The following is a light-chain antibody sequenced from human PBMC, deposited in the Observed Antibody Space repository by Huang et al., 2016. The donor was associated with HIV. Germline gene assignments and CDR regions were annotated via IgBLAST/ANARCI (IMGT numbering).Light chain of an antibody. CDR1: QSIKSN. J-gene: IGKJ1*01. CDR2: GAS. Sequence: IVMTQSPVTMSVSPGERAALSCRAGQSIKSNLDWYQQKPGQAPRLLIYGASTRATGVPARFSGIGSGTAFTLTINNLQSDDFAVYYCQQYDYWPPVTFGQGTKV. V-gene: IGKV3-15*01. CDR3: QQYDYWPPVT.